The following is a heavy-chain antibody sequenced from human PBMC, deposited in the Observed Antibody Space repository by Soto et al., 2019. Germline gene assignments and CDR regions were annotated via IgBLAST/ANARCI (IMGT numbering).Heavy chain of an antibody. Sequence: GGSLRLSCAASGFTFSSYAMHWVRQAPGKGLEWVAVISYDGSNKYYADSVKGRFTISRDNSKNTLYLQMNSLRAEDTAVYYCARDQEQQLVHQFDYWGQGTLVTVSS. D-gene: IGHD6-13*01. CDR3: ARDQEQQLVHQFDY. J-gene: IGHJ4*02. V-gene: IGHV3-30-3*01. CDR1: GFTFSSYA. CDR2: ISYDGSNK.